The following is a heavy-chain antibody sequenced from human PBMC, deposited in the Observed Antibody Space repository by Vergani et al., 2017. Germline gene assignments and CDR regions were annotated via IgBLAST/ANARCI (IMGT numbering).Heavy chain of an antibody. D-gene: IGHD5-18*01. CDR3: VTYRESYGYDTFDY. V-gene: IGHV1-46*01. Sequence: QVQLVQSGAEVKKPGASVKVSCKASGYTFTSYYMHWVRQAPGQGLAWMGIINPSGGSTSYAQKFQGRVTMTRDTSTSTVYMELSSLRSEDTAVYYCVTYRESYGYDTFDYWGQGTLVTVSS. J-gene: IGHJ4*02. CDR1: GYTFTSYY. CDR2: INPSGGST.